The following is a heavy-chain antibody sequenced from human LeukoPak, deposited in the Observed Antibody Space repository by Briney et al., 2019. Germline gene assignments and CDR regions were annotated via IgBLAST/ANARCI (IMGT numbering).Heavy chain of an antibody. J-gene: IGHJ5*02. CDR2: IYDSGIT. CDR1: GGSISGSSYY. CDR3: ARPGSSGWYTGNWFDP. D-gene: IGHD6-19*01. V-gene: IGHV4-39*01. Sequence: SETLSVTRTVSGGSISGSSYYWGWIRQPPGKGLEWIGSIYDSGITYYNPSLKSRVIISVDTSKNQFSLKLSSVTAADTAVYYCARPGSSGWYTGNWFDPWGQGTLVTVSS.